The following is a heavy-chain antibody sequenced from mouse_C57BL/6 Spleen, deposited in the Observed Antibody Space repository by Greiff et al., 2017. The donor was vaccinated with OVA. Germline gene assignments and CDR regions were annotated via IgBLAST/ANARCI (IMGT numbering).Heavy chain of an antibody. Sequence: QVQLKQSGAELMKPGASVKLSCKATGYTFTGYWIEWVKQRPGHGLEWIGEILPGSGSTNYNEKFKGKATFTADTSSNTAYMQLSSLTTEDSAIYDCARYGTTVVEGYFDYWGQGTTLTVSS. J-gene: IGHJ2*01. D-gene: IGHD1-1*01. CDR1: GYTFTGYW. CDR3: ARYGTTVVEGYFDY. V-gene: IGHV1-9*01. CDR2: ILPGSGST.